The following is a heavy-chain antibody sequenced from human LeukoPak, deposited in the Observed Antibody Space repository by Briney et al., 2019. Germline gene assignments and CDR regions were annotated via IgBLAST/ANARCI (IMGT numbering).Heavy chain of an antibody. CDR1: GGSFSGYY. CDR2: INHSGSI. D-gene: IGHD3-3*01. CDR3: AGTGFLGVVIGGYYFDY. Sequence: SETLSLTCAVSGGSFSGYYWSWIRQPPGKGLEWIGEINHSGSINYKPSIKSRVTISVDTYKNQFSLQLSSVPAADTAVYYCAGTGFLGVVIGGYYFDYWGQGTLVTVSS. V-gene: IGHV4-34*01. J-gene: IGHJ4*02.